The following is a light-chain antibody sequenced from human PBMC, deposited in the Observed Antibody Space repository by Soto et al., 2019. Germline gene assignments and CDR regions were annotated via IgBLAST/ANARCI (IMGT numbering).Light chain of an antibody. CDR2: DVT. Sequence: QSVLTQPASVSGSPGQSITISCTGTSSDVGGYNSVSWYQQHPGKAPKLILYDVTDRPSGVSYRFSGSKSGNTASLTISGLQAADEADYFCSSFTSSIPNVFGSGTKATV. CDR1: SSDVGGYNS. CDR3: SSFTSSIPNV. J-gene: IGLJ1*01. V-gene: IGLV2-14*01.